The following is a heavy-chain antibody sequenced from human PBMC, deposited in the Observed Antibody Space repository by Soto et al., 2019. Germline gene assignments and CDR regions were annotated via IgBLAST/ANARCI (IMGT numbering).Heavy chain of an antibody. J-gene: IGHJ5*02. V-gene: IGHV3-9*01. D-gene: IGHD3-10*02. CDR1: GFTFDDHA. CDR2: ISWHSATR. CDR3: ARRLWSGSFFWFDP. Sequence: EVQLVESGGGLVEPGRSLRLSCEGSGFTFDDHAMHWVRQRPGEGLEWVSGISWHSATRDYVESVKGRFIISRDNVKSVLFLDMNSLRPEETALYFCARRLWSGSFFWFDPWRPGTLGSVSS.